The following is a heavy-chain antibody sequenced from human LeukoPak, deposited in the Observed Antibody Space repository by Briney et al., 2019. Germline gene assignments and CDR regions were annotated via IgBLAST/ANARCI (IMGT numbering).Heavy chain of an antibody. CDR1: GFTVSSNY. CDR3: ARDWGCTDTRCYLGMDV. Sequence: PGGSLRLSCAAPGFTVSSNYMNWVRQAPGKGLEWVSVIYSGGSTYYADSVKGRFTISRDNSKNTLYLQMNSLRAEDTAVYYCARDWGCTDTRCYLGMDVWGQGTTVTVSS. V-gene: IGHV3-66*01. D-gene: IGHD2-2*01. J-gene: IGHJ6*02. CDR2: IYSGGST.